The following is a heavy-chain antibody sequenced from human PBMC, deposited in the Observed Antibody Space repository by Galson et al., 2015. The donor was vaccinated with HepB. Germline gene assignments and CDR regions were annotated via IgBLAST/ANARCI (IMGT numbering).Heavy chain of an antibody. CDR1: GFTFSSYS. CDR3: ARGGYDFWSGYRFQH. J-gene: IGHJ1*01. CDR2: ISSSSSYI. Sequence: SLRLSCAASGFTFSSYSMNWVRQAPGKGLEWVSSISSSSSYIYYADSVKGRFTISRDNAKNSLYLQMNSLRAEDTAVYYCARGGYDFWSGYRFQHWGQGTLVTVSS. D-gene: IGHD3-3*01. V-gene: IGHV3-21*01.